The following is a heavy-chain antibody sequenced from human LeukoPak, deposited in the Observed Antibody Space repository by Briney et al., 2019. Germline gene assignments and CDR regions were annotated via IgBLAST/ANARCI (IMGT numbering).Heavy chain of an antibody. V-gene: IGHV3-53*05. CDR3: AKGGYSYDSSGHNYFDY. Sequence: PGGSLGLSCAASGFTVSSNYMSWVRQAPGKGLEWVSVIYSGGSTYYADSVKGRFTISRDNSRNTLYLQMNSLRAEDTAVYYCAKGGYSYDSSGHNYFDYWGQGTLVTVSS. J-gene: IGHJ4*02. CDR1: GFTVSSNY. D-gene: IGHD3-22*01. CDR2: IYSGGST.